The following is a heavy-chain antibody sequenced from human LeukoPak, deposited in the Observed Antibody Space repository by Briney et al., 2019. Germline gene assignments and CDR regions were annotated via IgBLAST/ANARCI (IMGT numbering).Heavy chain of an antibody. D-gene: IGHD4-17*01. J-gene: IGHJ4*02. V-gene: IGHV3-33*01. CDR3: ARMTTVTSVDY. CDR1: GFTFSSYG. CDR2: IWYDGSNK. Sequence: PGRSLRLSCAASGFTFSSYGMHWVRQAPGKGLEWVAVIWYDGSNKYYADSVKGRFTISRDNSKNTLYLQMNSLRAEDTAVYYCARMTTVTSVDYWGQGTLVTVSS.